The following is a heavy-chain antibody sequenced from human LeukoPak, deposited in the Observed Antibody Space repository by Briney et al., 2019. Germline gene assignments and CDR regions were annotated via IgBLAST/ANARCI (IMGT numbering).Heavy chain of an antibody. Sequence: PGGSLRLSCAASGFDISKFFMAWVRQVPGKGLEWVANIKPDGSETYYVGSVKGRFTISRDNAENSLYLQMNSMRAEDTAVFYCARDPGGSGWGAFDIWGQGTLVSVSS. CDR1: GFDISKFF. CDR2: IKPDGSET. CDR3: ARDPGGSGWGAFDI. J-gene: IGHJ3*02. D-gene: IGHD4-23*01. V-gene: IGHV3-7*05.